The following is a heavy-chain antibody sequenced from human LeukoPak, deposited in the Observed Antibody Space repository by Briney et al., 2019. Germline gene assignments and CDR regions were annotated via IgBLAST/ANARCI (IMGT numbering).Heavy chain of an antibody. CDR3: AGYYRYSSGSDAFDI. V-gene: IGHV3-30*04. D-gene: IGHD6-19*01. J-gene: IGHJ3*02. CDR2: ISYDGSNE. CDR1: GFTFSSYV. Sequence: AGGSLRLSCAASGFTFSSYVMHWVRQAPGKGLEWVAIISYDGSNEYYADSVKGRFTISRDNSKNTLYLQMNSLRAADTAVYYCAGYYRYSSGSDAFDIWGQGTMVTVSS.